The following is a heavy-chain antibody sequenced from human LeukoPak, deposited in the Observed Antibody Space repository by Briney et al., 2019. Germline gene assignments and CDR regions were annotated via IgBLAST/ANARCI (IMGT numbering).Heavy chain of an antibody. J-gene: IGHJ1*01. CDR3: ARRTPVEYFQH. Sequence: GASVKVSCKASVYTFTSYGINWVRQATGQGLEWMGWISAYNGNTNYAQKLHGRVTMTTDTSTSTAYMELRILRSDDTAVYYCARRTPVEYFQHWGQGTLVTVSS. CDR2: ISAYNGNT. D-gene: IGHD2-2*01. V-gene: IGHV1-18*01. CDR1: VYTFTSYG.